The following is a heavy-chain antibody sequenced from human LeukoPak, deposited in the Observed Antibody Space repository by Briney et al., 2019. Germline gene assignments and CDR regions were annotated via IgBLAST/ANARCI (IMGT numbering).Heavy chain of an antibody. D-gene: IGHD1-26*01. CDR3: ARVGVGAFDY. V-gene: IGHV1-46*01. J-gene: IGHJ4*02. Sequence: ASVKVSGKASGYTFTSYYMHRVRQAPGQGLEWMGIINPSGGSTSYAQKFQGRVTMTRDTSTSTVYMELSSLRSEDTAVYYCARVGVGAFDYWGQGTLVTVSS. CDR1: GYTFTSYY. CDR2: INPSGGST.